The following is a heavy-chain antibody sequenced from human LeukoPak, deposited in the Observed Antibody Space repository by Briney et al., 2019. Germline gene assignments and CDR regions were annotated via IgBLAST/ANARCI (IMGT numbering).Heavy chain of an antibody. CDR2: IIASSGST. Sequence: GGSLRLSCAASGFIISHSAMSWVRQAPGKGLEWVSLIIASSGSTFYADSVKGRFTISRDNSKNTLFLQMNSLRAEDTAVYYCAKGAYDYIEMGYFDYWGQGTLVTVSS. D-gene: IGHD5-12*01. J-gene: IGHJ4*02. V-gene: IGHV3-23*01. CDR1: GFIISHSA. CDR3: AKGAYDYIEMGYFDY.